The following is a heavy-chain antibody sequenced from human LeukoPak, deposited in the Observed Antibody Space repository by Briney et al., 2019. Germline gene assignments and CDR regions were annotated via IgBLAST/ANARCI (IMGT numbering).Heavy chain of an antibody. J-gene: IGHJ4*02. Sequence: PGGSLRLSCAASGFTFSRFGMHWVRQAPGKGLQWVAFMRYDGTNKFYADSVKGRFTMSRDGPKNTLYLQMNSLSAEDTAVYYCAKSRGEQLYFPDFDYWGQGTLVTVAS. CDR1: GFTFSRFG. V-gene: IGHV3-30*02. D-gene: IGHD1/OR15-1a*01. CDR2: MRYDGTNK. CDR3: AKSRGEQLYFPDFDY.